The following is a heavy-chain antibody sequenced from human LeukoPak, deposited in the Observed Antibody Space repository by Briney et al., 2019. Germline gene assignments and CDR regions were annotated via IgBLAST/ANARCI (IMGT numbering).Heavy chain of an antibody. V-gene: IGHV4-61*02. D-gene: IGHD2-15*01. J-gene: IGHJ5*02. Sequence: PSETLSLTCTVSGGSINSGTYYWSWIRQPAGKGLEWIGRIHTSGSTYYNSSLKSRVTISVDTSKNQFSLKLSSVTAADAAVYYCARASCSGDSCYDSRGWFDPWGQGTRVTVSS. CDR1: GGSINSGTYY. CDR3: ARASCSGDSCYDSRGWFDP. CDR2: IHTSGST.